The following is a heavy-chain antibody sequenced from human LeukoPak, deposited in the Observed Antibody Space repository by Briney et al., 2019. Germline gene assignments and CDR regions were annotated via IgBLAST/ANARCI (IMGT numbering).Heavy chain of an antibody. D-gene: IGHD2-2*01. CDR1: GYTFTGSY. CDR2: TNPSTGGT. Sequence: GASVKVSCKTSGYTFTGSYLHWVRQVPGQGPEWMGWTNPSTGGTKSAQQFEGRVTMTRDTSNTTGYLELRSLRLDDTATYYCARGGAFCSITTCHEFDHWGQGTLVIVSS. V-gene: IGHV1-2*02. J-gene: IGHJ4*02. CDR3: ARGGAFCSITTCHEFDH.